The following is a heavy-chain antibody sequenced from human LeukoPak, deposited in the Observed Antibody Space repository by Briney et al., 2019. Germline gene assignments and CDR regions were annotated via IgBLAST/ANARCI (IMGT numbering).Heavy chain of an antibody. D-gene: IGHD1-26*01. Sequence: AGSLRLSCAASGFTFSSYAMSWVRQAPGKGLEWVSAISGSGGSTYYADSVKGRFTISRDNSKNTLYLQMNSLRAEDTAVYYCAKATPQWELLCVFDYWGQGTLVTVSS. CDR3: AKATPQWELLCVFDY. CDR1: GFTFSSYA. V-gene: IGHV3-23*01. J-gene: IGHJ4*02. CDR2: ISGSGGST.